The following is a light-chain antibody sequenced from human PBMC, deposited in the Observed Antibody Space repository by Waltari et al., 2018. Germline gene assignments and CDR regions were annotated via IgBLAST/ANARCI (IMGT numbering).Light chain of an antibody. CDR2: GIS. J-gene: IGKJ2*01. CDR3: QRYGGSTKYT. Sequence: DIVLSQSPGTLSLSPGERATLLCPASQSVHNNYLSLDQAKPGQAPRLHLYGISPTATGVPDRFSGGGAGTDFTLTISRLEPEAFAVYSCQRYGGSTKYTFGQGTKLEIK. V-gene: IGKV3-20*01. CDR1: QSVHNNY.